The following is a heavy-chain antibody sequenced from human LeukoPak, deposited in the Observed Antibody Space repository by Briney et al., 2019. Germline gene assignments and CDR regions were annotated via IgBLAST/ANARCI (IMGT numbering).Heavy chain of an antibody. CDR2: LHADGNEK. D-gene: IGHD5-12*01. V-gene: IGHV3-7*01. CDR1: GFRLIGYW. J-gene: IGHJ4*02. CDR3: ARGGYSFDY. Sequence: PGGSLRLSCAAYGFRLIGYWMSWVRQAPGKGLEWVARLHADGNEKYFVHSVKGRFTVSRDNAKNSLYLQMNSLRVEDTAVYYCARGGYSFDYLGQGTLVTVSS.